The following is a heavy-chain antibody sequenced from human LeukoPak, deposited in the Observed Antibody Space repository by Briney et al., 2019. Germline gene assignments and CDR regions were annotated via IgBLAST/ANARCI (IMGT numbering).Heavy chain of an antibody. V-gene: IGHV3-30-3*01. CDR2: ISYDGSNK. J-gene: IGHJ3*02. CDR1: GFTFSSYA. CDR3: AREYSSSWYGAFDI. D-gene: IGHD6-13*01. Sequence: GRSLRLSCAASGFTFSSYAMHWVRQAPGKGLEWVAVISYDGSNKYYADSVKGRFTISRDNSKNTLYLQMNSLRAEDTAVYYCAREYSSSWYGAFDIWGQGTMVTVSS.